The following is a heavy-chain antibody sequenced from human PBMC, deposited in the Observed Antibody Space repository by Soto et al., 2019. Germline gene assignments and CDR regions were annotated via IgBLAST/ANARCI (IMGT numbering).Heavy chain of an antibody. Sequence: GESLKISCAASGFTFSSYWMSWVRQVPGKGLEWVANIKQDGSEKYYVDSVKGRFTISRDNAKNSLYLQMNSLRAEDTAVYYCARVGIAAADFDYWGQGTLVTVSS. CDR2: IKQDGSEK. J-gene: IGHJ4*02. D-gene: IGHD6-13*01. CDR1: GFTFSSYW. CDR3: ARVGIAAADFDY. V-gene: IGHV3-7*01.